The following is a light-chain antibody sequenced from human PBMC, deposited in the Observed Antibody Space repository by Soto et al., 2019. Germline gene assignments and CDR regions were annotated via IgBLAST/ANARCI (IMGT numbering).Light chain of an antibody. Sequence: QSALTQPASVSGSPGQSITISCTGTSSDVGSYNLVSWYQQHPGKAPKLMIYEGSKRPSGVSNRFSGSKSGNTASLTISGLQAEVEADYYCCSYAGSSTNVFGTGTKLTVL. CDR3: CSYAGSSTNV. CDR1: SSDVGSYNL. J-gene: IGLJ1*01. V-gene: IGLV2-23*01. CDR2: EGS.